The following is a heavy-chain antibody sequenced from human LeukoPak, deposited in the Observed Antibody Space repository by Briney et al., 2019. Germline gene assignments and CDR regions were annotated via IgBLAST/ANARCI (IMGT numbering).Heavy chain of an antibody. CDR2: IAGRGGYT. CDR1: GFIFSTNG. V-gene: IGHV3-23*01. Sequence: GGSLRLSCAASGFIFSTNGMGWVRQVPGKGLEWVSGIAGRGGYTNYADSVKGRFTISRDNAKNSLYLEMNSLRVEDTAMYYCARTSRSSSIDDWGQGTLVTVSS. D-gene: IGHD2-15*01. CDR3: ARTSRSSSIDD. J-gene: IGHJ4*02.